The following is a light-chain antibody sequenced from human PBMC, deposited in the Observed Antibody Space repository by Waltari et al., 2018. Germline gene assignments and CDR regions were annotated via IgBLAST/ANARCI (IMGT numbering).Light chain of an antibody. CDR3: QQYGGSPKYT. CDR1: QSVSNHY. CDR2: GIS. J-gene: IGKJ2*01. V-gene: IGKV3-20*01. Sequence: ENVLTQSPGTLSLSPGESANLSCRASQSVSNHYLAWYQARPGQAPRLLIHGISHRATGIPDRFSGGGSGTDFTLTISRLEPEDSAVYYCQQYGGSPKYTFGQGTKLDIK.